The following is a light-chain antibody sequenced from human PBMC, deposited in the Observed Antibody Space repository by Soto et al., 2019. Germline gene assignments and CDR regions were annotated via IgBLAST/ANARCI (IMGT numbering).Light chain of an antibody. Sequence: DIQMTQSPSTLSASVGDRVTITCRASQSIGRWLAWYQQKPGKAPNLLIYDASSLEGGVPSRFSGSGSVTEFTLTISSLQPDDFATYYCQHYNTYSSTFGQGTKVEIK. V-gene: IGKV1-5*01. CDR1: QSIGRW. CDR3: QHYNTYSST. J-gene: IGKJ1*01. CDR2: DAS.